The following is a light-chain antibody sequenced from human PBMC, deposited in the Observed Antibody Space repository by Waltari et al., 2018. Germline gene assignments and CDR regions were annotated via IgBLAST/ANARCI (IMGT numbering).Light chain of an antibody. CDR2: QAS. CDR1: QSISSW. Sequence: DIQMTQSPSTLSASVGDRVIITCRASQSISSWLAWYQQKPGKAPKLRIYQASTLESGVPARFGGSGSVTEFTLTITSLQPDDFATYYCQQYNSHSPLTPLTFGGGTKVEIK. J-gene: IGKJ4*01. CDR3: QQYNSHSPLTPLT. V-gene: IGKV1-5*03.